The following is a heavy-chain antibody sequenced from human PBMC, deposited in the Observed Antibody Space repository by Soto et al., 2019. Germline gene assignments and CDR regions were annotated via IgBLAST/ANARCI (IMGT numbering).Heavy chain of an antibody. J-gene: IGHJ4*02. V-gene: IGHV3-48*02. CDR2: ISSSSNTI. Sequence: GGSLRLSCAASGFTFSSYSMNWVRQAPGKGLEWLSYISSSSNTIFYADSVKGRFTISRDSANSSLYLQLNSLRDDDTAVYFCARGLGWRRGPFDFWGQGTPVTVSS. CDR1: GFTFSSYS. D-gene: IGHD2-21*01. CDR3: ARGLGWRRGPFDF.